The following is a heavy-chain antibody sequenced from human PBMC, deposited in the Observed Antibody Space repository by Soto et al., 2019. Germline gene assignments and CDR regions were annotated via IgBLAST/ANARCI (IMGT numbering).Heavy chain of an antibody. CDR1: GGSISSGGYY. J-gene: IGHJ4*02. CDR2: IYYSGST. CDR3: ARDPRFGFLEWKAPN. Sequence: PSETLSLTCTVSGGSISSGGYYWSWIRQHPGKGLEWIGYIYYSGSTYYNPSLKSRVTISVDTSKNQFSLKLSSVTAADTAVYYCARDPRFGFLEWKAPNWGQGTLVTVSS. V-gene: IGHV4-31*03. D-gene: IGHD3-3*01.